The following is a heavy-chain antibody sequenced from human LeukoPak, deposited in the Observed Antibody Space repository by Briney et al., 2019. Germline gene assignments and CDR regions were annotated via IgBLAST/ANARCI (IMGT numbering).Heavy chain of an antibody. J-gene: IGHJ4*02. D-gene: IGHD1-26*01. V-gene: IGHV3-30*18. CDR1: GFTFSSYG. CDR2: ISYDGSNK. CDR3: AKWTEGGY. Sequence: GGSLRLSCAASGFTFSSYGMHWVRQAPGKGLEWVAVISYDGSNKYYADSVKGRFTISRDNSKNTLYLQMNSLRAEDTAVYYCAKWTEGGYWGQGTLVTVSS.